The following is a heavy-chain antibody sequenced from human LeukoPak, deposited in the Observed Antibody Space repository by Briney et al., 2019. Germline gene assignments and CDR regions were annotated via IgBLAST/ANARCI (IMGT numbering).Heavy chain of an antibody. J-gene: IGHJ4*02. V-gene: IGHV3-21*01. CDR2: ISSSSSYT. CDR3: ARDSGSGSDY. CDR1: GFTFSSYS. Sequence: GGSLRLSCAASGFTFSSYSMNWVRQAPGKGLEWVSSISSSSSYTYYADSVKGRFTISRDNAKNSLYLQMNSLRAEDTAVYYCARDSGSGSDYWGQGTLVTVSS. D-gene: IGHD6-19*01.